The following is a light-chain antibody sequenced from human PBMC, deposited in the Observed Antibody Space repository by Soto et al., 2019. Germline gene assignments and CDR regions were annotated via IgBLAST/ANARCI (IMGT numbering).Light chain of an antibody. CDR1: QSVSSNY. J-gene: IGKJ2*01. Sequence: DIVLTQSPDTLSLSPGERATLSCRASQSVSSNYLAWYQQKPGQSPMLLIYVASTRATGIQDRFSGSGSGTDFTLTISRLEPEDFAVYYCQQYGSSSYTFGQGTRLEIK. V-gene: IGKV3-20*01. CDR2: VAS. CDR3: QQYGSSSYT.